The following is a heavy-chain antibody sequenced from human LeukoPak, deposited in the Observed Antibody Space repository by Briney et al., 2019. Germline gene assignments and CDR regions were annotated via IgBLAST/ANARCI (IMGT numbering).Heavy chain of an antibody. D-gene: IGHD2-2*01. CDR2: ISAYNGNT. CDR3: ASLDIVVVPAATYGMDV. Sequence: ASVKVSCKASGYTFTSYGISWVRQAPGQGLEWMGWISAYNGNTNYAQKLQGRVTMTTDTSTSTAYMELRSLRSDDTAVYYCASLDIVVVPAATYGMDVWGQGTTVTVSS. J-gene: IGHJ6*02. V-gene: IGHV1-18*01. CDR1: GYTFTSYG.